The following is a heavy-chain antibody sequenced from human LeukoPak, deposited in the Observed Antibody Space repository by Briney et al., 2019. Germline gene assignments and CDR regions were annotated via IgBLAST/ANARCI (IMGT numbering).Heavy chain of an antibody. CDR3: ARVDTAMEYFDY. CDR1: GFTFSSYA. CDR2: ISSNGGST. V-gene: IGHV3-64*01. J-gene: IGHJ4*02. D-gene: IGHD5-18*01. Sequence: GGSLRLSCAASGFTFSSYAMHWVRQAPGKGLEYVSAISSNGGSTYYANSVKGRFTISRDNSKNTLYLQMGSLRAEDMAVYYCARVDTAMEYFDYWGQGTLVTVSS.